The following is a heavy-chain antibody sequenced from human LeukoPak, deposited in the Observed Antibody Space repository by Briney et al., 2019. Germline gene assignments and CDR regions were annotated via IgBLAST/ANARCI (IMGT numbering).Heavy chain of an antibody. CDR3: ARVIGYYYYMDV. J-gene: IGHJ6*03. CDR1: GGSISSYY. Sequence: SETLSLTCTVSGGSISSYYWGWIRQPPGKGLEWIGSIYYSGSTYYNPSLKSRVTISVDTSKNQFSLKLSSVTAADTAVYYCARVIGYYYYMDVWGKGTTVTVSS. V-gene: IGHV4-39*07. CDR2: IYYSGST.